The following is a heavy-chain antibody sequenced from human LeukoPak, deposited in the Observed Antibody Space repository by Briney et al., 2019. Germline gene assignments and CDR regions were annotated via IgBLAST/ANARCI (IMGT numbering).Heavy chain of an antibody. J-gene: IGHJ5*02. CDR3: ARTNSTTIFGVVTRLNGWFDP. V-gene: IGHV1-69*06. Sequence: ASVTVSCKASGYTFTNYAISWVRQAPGQGLEWMGSIIPIFGTANYAQKFQGRVTITADKSTSTAYMELSSLRSEDTAVYYCARTNSTTIFGVVTRLNGWFDPWGQGTLVTVSS. CDR1: GYTFTNYA. D-gene: IGHD3-3*01. CDR2: IIPIFGTA.